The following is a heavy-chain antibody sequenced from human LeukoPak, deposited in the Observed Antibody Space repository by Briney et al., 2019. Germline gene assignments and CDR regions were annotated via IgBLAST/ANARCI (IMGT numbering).Heavy chain of an antibody. CDR3: ARMMRASTSTIFGVVIIDYFDY. CDR2: INHSGST. CDR1: GGSFSGYY. Sequence: SETLSLTCAVYGGSFSGYYWSWIRQPPGKGLEWIGEINHSGSTNYNPSLKSRVTISVDTSKNQFSLKLSSVTAADTAVYYCARMMRASTSTIFGVVIIDYFDYWGQGTLVTVSS. J-gene: IGHJ4*02. V-gene: IGHV4-34*01. D-gene: IGHD3-3*01.